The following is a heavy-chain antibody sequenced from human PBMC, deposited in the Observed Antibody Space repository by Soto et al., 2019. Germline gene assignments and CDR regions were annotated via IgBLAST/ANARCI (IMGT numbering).Heavy chain of an antibody. CDR1: GFTFSDYA. Sequence: EVVLLQSGGDLVQPGGSLRLSCAAFGFTFSDYAMTWVRQGPGKGLEWVSDISYGDGDTHYADSVRGRFVSSRDNSKNTLFLEMNSLRAEDAAVYYCAKGRTYFGFWGQGSLVTVSS. CDR2: ISYGDGDT. V-gene: IGHV3-23*01. CDR3: AKGRTYFGF. J-gene: IGHJ4*02.